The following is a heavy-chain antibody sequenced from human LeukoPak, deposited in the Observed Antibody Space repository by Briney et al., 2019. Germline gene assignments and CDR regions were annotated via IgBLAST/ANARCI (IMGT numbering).Heavy chain of an antibody. V-gene: IGHV4-39*01. D-gene: IGHD3-22*01. CDR1: GGFIGSSSFY. CDR2: LAYSRST. Sequence: SETLSLTCTVSGGFIGSSSFYWAWIRQTPGKGLEWIGSLAYSRSTYYKSSLKSRVTLSVDAAKNQFSLNLTSVTAADTALFYCASSTSYYYDTSGYFEYWGQGILVTVSS. J-gene: IGHJ4*02. CDR3: ASSTSYYYDTSGYFEY.